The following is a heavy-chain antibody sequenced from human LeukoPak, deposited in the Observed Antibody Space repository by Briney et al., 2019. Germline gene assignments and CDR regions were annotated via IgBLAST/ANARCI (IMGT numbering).Heavy chain of an antibody. D-gene: IGHD6-19*01. CDR1: GFTFDDYA. J-gene: IGHJ2*01. V-gene: IGHV3-9*01. Sequence: GRSLRLSCAASGFTFDDYAMHWVRQAPGKGLEWVSGISWNSGSIGYADSVKGRFTISRDNAKNSLYLQMNSLRAEDTALYYCAKDMSVAGAVGYFDLWGRGTLVTVSS. CDR3: AKDMSVAGAVGYFDL. CDR2: ISWNSGSI.